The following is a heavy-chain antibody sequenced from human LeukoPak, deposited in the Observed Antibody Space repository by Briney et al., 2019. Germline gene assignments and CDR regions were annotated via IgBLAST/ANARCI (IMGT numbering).Heavy chain of an antibody. J-gene: IGHJ4*02. CDR1: GGSISSSNW. Sequence: PSGTLSLTCAVSGGSISSSNWWSWVRQPPGKGLEWIGEIYHSGSTSYNPSLKSRVTISVDKSKNQFSLKLSSVTAADTAVYYCARDMWAAAGTGDYWGQGTLVTVSS. CDR3: ARDMWAAAGTGDY. D-gene: IGHD6-13*01. CDR2: IYHSGST. V-gene: IGHV4-4*02.